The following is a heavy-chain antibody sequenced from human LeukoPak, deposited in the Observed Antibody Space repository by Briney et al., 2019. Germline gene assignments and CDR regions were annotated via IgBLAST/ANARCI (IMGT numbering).Heavy chain of an antibody. CDR3: GKDPTAYSSSPGAFDI. CDR2: ISGSGGST. Sequence: PGGSLRLSCAASGFTFSSHAMSWVRQAPGKGLEWVSAISGSGGSTYYADSVKGRFTISRDNSKNTLYLQMNSLRAEDTAVYYCGKDPTAYSSSPGAFDIWGQGTMVTVSS. J-gene: IGHJ3*02. D-gene: IGHD6-13*01. V-gene: IGHV3-23*01. CDR1: GFTFSSHA.